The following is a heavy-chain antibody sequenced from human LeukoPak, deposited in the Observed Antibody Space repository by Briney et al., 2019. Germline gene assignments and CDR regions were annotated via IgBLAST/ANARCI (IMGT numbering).Heavy chain of an antibody. CDR2: MNPNSGNT. CDR1: GYTFTSYD. CDR3: ARGPLLRDFWSFGVNYYYMDV. D-gene: IGHD3-3*01. Sequence: APVKVSCKASGYTFTSYDINWVRQATGQGLEWMGWMNPNSGNTGYAQKFQGRVTMTRNTSISTAYMELSSLRSEDTAVYYCARGPLLRDFWSFGVNYYYMDVWGKGTTVTVSS. J-gene: IGHJ6*03. V-gene: IGHV1-8*01.